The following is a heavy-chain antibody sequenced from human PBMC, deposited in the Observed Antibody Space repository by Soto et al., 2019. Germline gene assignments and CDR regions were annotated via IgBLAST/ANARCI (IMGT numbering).Heavy chain of an antibody. V-gene: IGHV1-69*06. J-gene: IGHJ6*02. CDR1: GGTFSSYA. CDR2: IIPIFGTA. CDR3: ARDELDYYDSSGYYGPYYYYGMDV. D-gene: IGHD3-22*01. Sequence: ASVKVSCKASGGTFSSYAISWVRKAPGQGLEWMGGIIPIFGTANYAQKFQGRVTITADKSTSTAYMELSSLRSEDTAVYYCARDELDYYDSSGYYGPYYYYGMDVWGQGTTVTVSS.